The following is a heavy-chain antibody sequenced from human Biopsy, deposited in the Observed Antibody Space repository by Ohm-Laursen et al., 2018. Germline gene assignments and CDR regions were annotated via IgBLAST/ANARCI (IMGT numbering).Heavy chain of an antibody. D-gene: IGHD4-23*01. CDR1: GGSFTGHY. Sequence: SDTLSLTCTVSGGSFTGHYWTWIRQPPGKGLEWIGHISHTGYTSYKSSLESRVTISLDTSRKHFSLRLTSLAAADTAVYYCARGSNEYGGLYFPHWGQGTLVTVSS. CDR3: ARGSNEYGGLYFPH. V-gene: IGHV4-59*11. J-gene: IGHJ1*01. CDR2: ISHTGYT.